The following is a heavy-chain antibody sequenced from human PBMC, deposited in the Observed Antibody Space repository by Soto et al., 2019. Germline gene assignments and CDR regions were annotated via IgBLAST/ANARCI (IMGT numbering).Heavy chain of an antibody. D-gene: IGHD2-15*01. CDR2: IQSGGPT. CDR1: GFTVSSKY. V-gene: IGHV3-66*01. CDR3: ARDDVLCDGGRCYRVPLDV. Sequence: GGSLRLSCAASGFTVSSKYMSWVRQAPGKGLEWVSLIQSGGPTYYADSVKGRFTISRDTSENTLHLQMDSLRAEDTAVYYCARDDVLCDGGRCYRVPLDVWGKGTKVTVSS. J-gene: IGHJ6*04.